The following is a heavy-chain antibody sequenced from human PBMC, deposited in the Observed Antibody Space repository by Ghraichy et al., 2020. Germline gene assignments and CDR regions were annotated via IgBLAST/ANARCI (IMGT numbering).Heavy chain of an antibody. CDR1: GGSVSSGSHY. D-gene: IGHD5-12*01. Sequence: SQTLSLTCTVSGGSVSSGSHYWSWIRQPPGKGLEWIGYIFYSGSINYNPSLKSRVTISVDTSKNQFSLKLSSVTAADTAGYYCARAGWLPRKYCDYWGQGTLVTVSS. CDR2: IFYSGSI. CDR3: ARAGWLPRKYCDY. J-gene: IGHJ4*02. V-gene: IGHV4-61*01.